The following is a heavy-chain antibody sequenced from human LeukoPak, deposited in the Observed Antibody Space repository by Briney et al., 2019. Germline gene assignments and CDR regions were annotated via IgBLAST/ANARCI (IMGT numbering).Heavy chain of an antibody. Sequence: PGGSLRLSCAASGFTVSSNYMSWVRQAPGKGLEWVSVIYSGGSTYYADSVKGRFTISRDNSKNTLYLQMNSLRAEDTAVYYCARDPLPIEGTYNDYWGQGTLVTVSS. V-gene: IGHV3-53*01. CDR2: IYSGGST. CDR1: GFTVSSNY. J-gene: IGHJ4*02. CDR3: ARDPLPIEGTYNDY. D-gene: IGHD1-14*01.